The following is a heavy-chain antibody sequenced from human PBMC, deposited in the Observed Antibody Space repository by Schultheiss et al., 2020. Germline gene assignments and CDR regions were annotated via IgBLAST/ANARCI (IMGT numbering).Heavy chain of an antibody. Sequence: GGSLRLSCAASGFTFSSYGMHWVRQAPGKGLEWVGFIRSRAYGGTTEYAASVKGRFTISRDDSKNTLYLQMNSLKTEDTAVYYCTTPARGDFWSGHDAFDIWGQGTMVTVSS. CDR3: TTPARGDFWSGHDAFDI. D-gene: IGHD3-3*01. V-gene: IGHV3-49*04. CDR2: IRSRAYGGTT. CDR1: GFTFSSYG. J-gene: IGHJ3*02.